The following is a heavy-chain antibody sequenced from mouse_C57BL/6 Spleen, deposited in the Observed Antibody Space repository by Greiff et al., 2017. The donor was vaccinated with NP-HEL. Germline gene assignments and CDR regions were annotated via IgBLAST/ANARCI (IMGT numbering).Heavy chain of an antibody. V-gene: IGHV1-64*01. D-gene: IGHD1-1*01. CDR3: GSTTVDYFDY. Sequence: QVQLQQPGAELVKPGASVKLSCKASGYTFTSYWMHWVKQRPGQGLEWIGMIHPTSGSTNYNEKFKSKATLTVDKSSSTAYMQLSSLTSEDSAVYYCGSTTVDYFDYWGQGTTLTVSS. J-gene: IGHJ2*01. CDR2: IHPTSGST. CDR1: GYTFTSYW.